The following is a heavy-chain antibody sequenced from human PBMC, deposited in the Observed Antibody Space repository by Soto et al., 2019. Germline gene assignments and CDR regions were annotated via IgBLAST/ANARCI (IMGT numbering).Heavy chain of an antibody. CDR1: GGTFSSYA. D-gene: IGHD1-26*01. Sequence: SVKVSCKASGGTFSSYAISWVRQAPGQGLEWMGGIIPISGTANYAQKFQGRVTITADESTSTAYMELSSLRSEDTAVYYCARDGELVGATTPLSYFAYWGQGTLVTVSS. CDR2: IIPISGTA. J-gene: IGHJ4*02. V-gene: IGHV1-69*13. CDR3: ARDGELVGATTPLSYFAY.